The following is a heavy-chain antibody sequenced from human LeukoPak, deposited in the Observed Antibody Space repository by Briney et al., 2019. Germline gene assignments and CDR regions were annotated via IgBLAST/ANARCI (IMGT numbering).Heavy chain of an antibody. CDR1: GDSVSSNSVT. V-gene: IGHV6-1*01. CDR2: TYYRSTWYN. J-gene: IGHJ4*02. D-gene: IGHD3-22*01. Sequence: SQTLSLTCAISGDSVSSNSVTWNWIRQSPSRGLEWLGRTYYRSTWYNDYAVSVRGRITVNPDTSKNQFSLHLNSVTPEDTAVYYCARHGGSGYYLTQPFDYWGQGTLVTVSS. CDR3: ARHGGSGYYLTQPFDY.